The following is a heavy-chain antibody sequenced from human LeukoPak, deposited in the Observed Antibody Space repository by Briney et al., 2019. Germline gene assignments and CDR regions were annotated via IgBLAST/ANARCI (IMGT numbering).Heavy chain of an antibody. CDR1: GFSLRRYW. Sequence: GGSLRLSCVASGFSLRRYWMAWVRQAPGKGLEWVANIKQDGSEKYYVDSVKGRFTISRDNAKNSLYLQMNSLRAEDTAVYCCARDGGYGSGSYYLFDYWGQGTLVTVSS. J-gene: IGHJ4*02. CDR2: IKQDGSEK. D-gene: IGHD3-10*01. CDR3: ARDGGYGSGSYYLFDY. V-gene: IGHV3-7*01.